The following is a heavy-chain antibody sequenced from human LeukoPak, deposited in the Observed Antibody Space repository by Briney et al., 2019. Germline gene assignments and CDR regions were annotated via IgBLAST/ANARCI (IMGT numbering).Heavy chain of an antibody. D-gene: IGHD3-10*01. Sequence: NPGGSLRLSCAASGFTVSSNYMSWVRQAPGKGLEWVSSISSSSSYIYYADSVKGRFTISRDNAKNSLYLQMNSLRAEDTAVYYCARGEYGSGSYHIDYWGQGTLVTVSS. CDR1: GFTVSSNY. J-gene: IGHJ4*02. V-gene: IGHV3-21*01. CDR2: ISSSSSYI. CDR3: ARGEYGSGSYHIDY.